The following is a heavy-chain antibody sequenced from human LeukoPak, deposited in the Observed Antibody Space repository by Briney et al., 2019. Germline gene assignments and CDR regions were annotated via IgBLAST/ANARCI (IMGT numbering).Heavy chain of an antibody. CDR3: AKAPIVGADSSWFDY. CDR2: ISGSGGST. Sequence: GGSLRLSCAASGFTFSSYAMSWVRQAPGKGLEWVSAISGSGGSTYYADSVKGRFTISRDNSKNTLYLQMNSLGAEDTAVYYCAKAPIVGADSSWFDYWGQGTLVTVSS. J-gene: IGHJ4*02. CDR1: GFTFSSYA. V-gene: IGHV3-23*01. D-gene: IGHD1-26*01.